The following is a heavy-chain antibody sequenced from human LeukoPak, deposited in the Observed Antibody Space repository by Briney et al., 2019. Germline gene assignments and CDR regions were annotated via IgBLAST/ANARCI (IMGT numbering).Heavy chain of an antibody. CDR1: GYTFTSYD. CDR3: ARGGYSYGSYYYGSGSYNY. CDR2: MNPNSGNT. D-gene: IGHD3-10*01. V-gene: IGHV1-8*03. J-gene: IGHJ4*02. Sequence: ASVKVSCKASGYTFTSYDINWVRQATGQGPEWMGWMNPNSGNTGYAQKFQGRVTITRNTSISTAYMELSSLRSEDTAVYYCARGGYSYGSYYYGSGSYNYWGQGTLVTVSS.